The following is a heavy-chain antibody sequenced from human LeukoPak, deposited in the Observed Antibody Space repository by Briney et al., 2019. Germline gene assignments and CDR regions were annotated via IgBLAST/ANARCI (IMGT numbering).Heavy chain of an antibody. CDR2: IDPSDSYT. D-gene: IGHD3-9*01. J-gene: IGHJ4*02. V-gene: IGHV5-10-1*01. CDR3: AREELRYFDWSPPHFDY. CDR1: GYSFISYW. Sequence: GESLKISCKGSGYSFISYWISWVRQMPGKGLEWMGRIDPSDSYTNYSPSFQGHVTISADKSISAAYLQWSSLKASDTAMYYCAREELRYFDWSPPHFDYWGQGTLVTDSS.